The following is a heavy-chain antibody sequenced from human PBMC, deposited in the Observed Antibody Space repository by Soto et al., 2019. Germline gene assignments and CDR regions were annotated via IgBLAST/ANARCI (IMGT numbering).Heavy chain of an antibody. CDR2: IYYSGST. CDR3: ARDKTIYDYVWGSYRYGWFDP. J-gene: IGHJ5*02. CDR1: GGSISSYY. V-gene: IGHV4-59*01. Sequence: SETLSLTCTVSGGSISSYYWSWIRQPPGKGLEWIGYIYYSGSTNYNPSLKSRVTISVDTSKNQFSLKLSSVTAADTAVYYCARDKTIYDYVWGSYRYGWFDPWGRGNLVTVSS. D-gene: IGHD3-16*02.